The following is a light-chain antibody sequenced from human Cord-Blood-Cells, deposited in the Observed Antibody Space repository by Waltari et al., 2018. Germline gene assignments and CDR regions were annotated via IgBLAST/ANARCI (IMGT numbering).Light chain of an antibody. CDR3: QQSYSTPRT. J-gene: IGKJ2*01. V-gene: IGKV1-39*01. CDR2: AAS. Sequence: DLQMTQSPSSLSASVGDRVTITCRASQSISSYLNWYQQKPGKAPKLLIYAASSLQSGVPSRFSGSGSGTDLTLTISSLQPEDFATYYCQQSYSTPRTFGQGTKLEIK. CDR1: QSISSY.